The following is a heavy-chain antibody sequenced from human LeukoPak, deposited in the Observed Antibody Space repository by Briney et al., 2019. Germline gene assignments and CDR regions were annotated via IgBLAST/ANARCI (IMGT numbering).Heavy chain of an antibody. D-gene: IGHD3-16*02. J-gene: IGHJ3*02. CDR1: GYTFSHYS. Sequence: GGSLRLSCAASGYTFSHYSVNWVRQAPGKGLEWVSSISSTSDYIYYADSVKGRFTISRDNTKSSLYLQMNSLRAEDTAAYYCVSGNDPDSTWENYRLDAFDIWGQGTTVIVSS. CDR3: VSGNDPDSTWENYRLDAFDI. V-gene: IGHV3-21*01. CDR2: ISSTSDYI.